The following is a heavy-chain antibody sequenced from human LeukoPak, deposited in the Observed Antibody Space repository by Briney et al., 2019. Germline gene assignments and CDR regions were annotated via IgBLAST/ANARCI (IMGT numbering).Heavy chain of an antibody. Sequence: GESLKISCKGSGYSFTSYWIGWVRHMPGKGLEWMGIIYPGDSDTRYSPSFRGQVTISADKSISTAYLQWSSLKASDTAMYYCARRRSSGWYGGSGMDVWGQGTTVTVSS. CDR2: IYPGDSDT. J-gene: IGHJ6*02. CDR3: ARRRSSGWYGGSGMDV. V-gene: IGHV5-51*01. CDR1: GYSFTSYW. D-gene: IGHD6-19*01.